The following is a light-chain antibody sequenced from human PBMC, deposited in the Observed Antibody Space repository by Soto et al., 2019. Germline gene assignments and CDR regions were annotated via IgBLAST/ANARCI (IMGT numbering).Light chain of an antibody. Sequence: EIVLTQSPGTLSLSPGERATLSCRASQTVSSNYLDWFQQKGGQAPRLPIFGASSRAAGIPDRFSGSVSGSDFIPTISRLEREDFAVYYCQHYGSSWTFGQGTKVEI. CDR3: QHYGSSWT. CDR2: GAS. J-gene: IGKJ1*01. V-gene: IGKV3-20*01. CDR1: QTVSSNY.